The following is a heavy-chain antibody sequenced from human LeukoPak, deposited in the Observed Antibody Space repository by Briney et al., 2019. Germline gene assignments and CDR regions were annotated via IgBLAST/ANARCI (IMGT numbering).Heavy chain of an antibody. CDR1: GFTFSSYS. V-gene: IGHV3-48*01. CDR3: AKDDRWLQFCC. D-gene: IGHD5-24*01. Sequence: GGSLRLSCAASGFTFSSYSMNWVRQAPGKGLEWVSYISSSSSTIYYADSVKGRFTISRDNAKNSLYLQMNSLRAEDTAVYYCAKDDRWLQFCCWGQGTLVTVSA. CDR2: ISSSSSTI. J-gene: IGHJ4*02.